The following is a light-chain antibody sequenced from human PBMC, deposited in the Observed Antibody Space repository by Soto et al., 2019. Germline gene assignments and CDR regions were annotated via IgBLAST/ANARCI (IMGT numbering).Light chain of an antibody. CDR1: QSINSNY. CDR3: QQDVSSPPRSDT. CDR2: GAS. V-gene: IGKV3-20*01. Sequence: EIVLTQSPGTLSLSPGERATLSCRASQSINSNYLAWYQQKPGQAPRLLIYGASSRATGIPDRFSGSGSETDFHLTISRLEPEEFAVYYCQQDVSSPPRSDTFGQGTKLEIK. J-gene: IGKJ2*01.